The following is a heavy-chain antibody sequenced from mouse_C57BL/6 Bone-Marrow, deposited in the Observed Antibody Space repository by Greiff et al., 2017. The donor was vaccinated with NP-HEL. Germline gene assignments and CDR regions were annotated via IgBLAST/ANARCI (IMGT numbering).Heavy chain of an antibody. V-gene: IGHV1-50*01. CDR2: IDPSDSYP. CDR3: ARKAYYGRSYEFAY. J-gene: IGHJ3*01. D-gene: IGHD1-1*01. Sequence: VQLQQPGAELVKPGASVKLSCKASGYTFTTYWMQWVKQRPGQGLEWIGEIDPSDSYPNYNQKFKGKATLTVDKSSSTANMQLSSLTSEDSAVYYCARKAYYGRSYEFAYWGQGTLVTVSA. CDR1: GYTFTTYW.